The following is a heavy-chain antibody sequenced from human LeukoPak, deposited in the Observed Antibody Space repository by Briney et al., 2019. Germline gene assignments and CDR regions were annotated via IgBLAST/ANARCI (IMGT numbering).Heavy chain of an antibody. J-gene: IGHJ3*02. CDR2: INIAGRQR. D-gene: IGHD3-3*01. CDR3: ARDTDDFQGLDI. V-gene: IGHV3-7*03. CDR1: GFTFSNYW. Sequence: GGSLRLSCVVSGFTFSNYWMGWIRPPPGKGLEWVANINIAGRQRFYVASVKGRSTIHRASPENSLYLQTNGHRVEGRAGSYFARDTDDFQGLDIWGQGTLVTVSS.